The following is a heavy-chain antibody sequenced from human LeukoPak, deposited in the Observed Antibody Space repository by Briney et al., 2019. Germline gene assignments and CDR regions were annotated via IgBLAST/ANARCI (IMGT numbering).Heavy chain of an antibody. V-gene: IGHV3-30-3*01. D-gene: IGHD3-10*01. Sequence: GRSLRLSCAASGFTFSSYAMHWARQAPAKGLEWVAFISHDRSNNCHADSVKGRFTISRDNSKNTLYLRMNSLTDEDTAVYYCARDLSGSYMSDYWGQGTLVTVSS. CDR2: ISHDRSNN. CDR1: GFTFSSYA. CDR3: ARDLSGSYMSDY. J-gene: IGHJ4*02.